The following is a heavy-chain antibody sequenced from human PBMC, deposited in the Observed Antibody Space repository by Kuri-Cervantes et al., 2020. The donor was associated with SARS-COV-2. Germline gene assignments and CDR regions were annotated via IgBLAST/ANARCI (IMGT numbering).Heavy chain of an antibody. CDR3: ARDFPTTVTTSDAFDV. J-gene: IGHJ3*01. CDR1: GYTFTHYY. D-gene: IGHD4-17*01. Sequence: ASVKVSCKTSGYTFTHYYIHWVRQAPGQGLEWMGRISGYNRNTNYAQKFQGRVTMTTDTSTSTAYMELRSLRSDDTAVYYCARDFPTTVTTSDAFDVWGQGTMVTVSS. V-gene: IGHV1-18*04. CDR2: ISGYNRNT.